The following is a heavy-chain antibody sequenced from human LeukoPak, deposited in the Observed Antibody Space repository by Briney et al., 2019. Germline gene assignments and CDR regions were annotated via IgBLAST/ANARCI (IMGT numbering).Heavy chain of an antibody. CDR2: ISYDGSNK. J-gene: IGHJ5*02. CDR1: GFTFSSYA. V-gene: IGHV3-30-3*01. Sequence: GRSLRLSCAASGFTFSSYAMHWVRQAPGKGLEWVAVISYDGSNKYYADSVKGRFTISRDNSKNTLYLQMNSLRAEDTAVYYCAWDIVVVVAATPFSNWFDPWGQGTLVTVSS. D-gene: IGHD2-15*01. CDR3: AWDIVVVVAATPFSNWFDP.